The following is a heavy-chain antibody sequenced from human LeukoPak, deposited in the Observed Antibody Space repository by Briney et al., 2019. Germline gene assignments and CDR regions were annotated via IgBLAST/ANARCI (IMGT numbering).Heavy chain of an antibody. V-gene: IGHV3-30*18. CDR1: GFTFSSYG. CDR3: AKVSTGSAFDI. CDR2: ISYDGSNK. D-gene: IGHD5/OR15-5a*01. Sequence: PGRSLRLSCAASGFTFSSYGMHWVRQAPGKGLEWVAVISYDGSNKYYADSVKGRFTISRDNSKNTLYLQMNSLRAEDTAVYYCAKVSTGSAFDIWGQGTMVTVSS. J-gene: IGHJ3*02.